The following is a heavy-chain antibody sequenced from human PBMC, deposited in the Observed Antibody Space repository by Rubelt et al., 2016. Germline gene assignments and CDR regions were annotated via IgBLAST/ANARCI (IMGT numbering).Heavy chain of an antibody. CDR1: GYSISSGYY. J-gene: IGHJ4*02. CDR2: IYHRGSP. CDR3: ARDHSSGWYLEGFFDY. Sequence: QVQLQESGPGLVKPSETLSLTCTVSGYSISSGYYSGWIRPPPGKGLEGIWTIYHRGSPYHNPTLKRRVIMSVGTSKNQFSLKLRYVTAAGTAVYYCARDHSSGWYLEGFFDYWGQGTLVTVSS. D-gene: IGHD6-19*01. V-gene: IGHV4-38-2*02.